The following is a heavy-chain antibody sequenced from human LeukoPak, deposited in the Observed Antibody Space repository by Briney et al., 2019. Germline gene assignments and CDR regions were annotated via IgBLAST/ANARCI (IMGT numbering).Heavy chain of an antibody. CDR3: AKDFYQFVRGIDY. Sequence: PGGSLRLSCAASGFTFSSYATSWVRQAPGKGLEWVSGISGSGGSTYYADSVKGRFTISRDNSKSALYLQVNSLRVEDTAVYYCAKDFYQFVRGIDYWGQGTLVTVSS. V-gene: IGHV3-23*01. CDR2: ISGSGGST. J-gene: IGHJ4*02. D-gene: IGHD6-6*01. CDR1: GFTFSSYA.